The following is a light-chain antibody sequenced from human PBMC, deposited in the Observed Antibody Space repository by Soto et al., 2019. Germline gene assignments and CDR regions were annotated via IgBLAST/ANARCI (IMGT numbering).Light chain of an antibody. CDR2: GAS. CDR1: QSVSSTY. V-gene: IGKV3-20*01. Sequence: EIVLTQSPGTLSLSPGETATLSCRASQSVSSTYLAWYQQKPGQAPGLLLYGASNRASGIPDRFSGSGSGTDFTLTISRLEPEDFAVYYCQQYGDSLWTFGQGTKVDIK. CDR3: QQYGDSLWT. J-gene: IGKJ1*01.